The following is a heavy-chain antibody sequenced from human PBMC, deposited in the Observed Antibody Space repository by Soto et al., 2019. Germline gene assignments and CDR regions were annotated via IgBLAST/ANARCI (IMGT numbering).Heavy chain of an antibody. Sequence: ASGTLSLTCTVSAASSGRSSYFWGWIRQPPGKGLEWIGSLYYSGSAYYNPSLYSRVTISADTSKNLLSLKLRSVTAADTAVYYCARRDRGGNGGKSFPFWGQETLVTVSS. V-gene: IGHV4-39*01. CDR1: AASSGRSSYF. CDR3: ARRDRGGNGGKSFPF. CDR2: LYYSGSA. J-gene: IGHJ4*02. D-gene: IGHD5-12*01.